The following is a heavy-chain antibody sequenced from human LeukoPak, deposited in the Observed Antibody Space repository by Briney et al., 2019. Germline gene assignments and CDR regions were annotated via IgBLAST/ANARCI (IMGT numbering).Heavy chain of an antibody. CDR2: INHSGST. J-gene: IGHJ4*02. CDR3: AREGGGIQLWFDY. V-gene: IGHV4-34*01. CDR1: GGSFSGYY. Sequence: SETLSLTCAVYGGSFSGYYWSWIRQPPGKGLEWIGEINHSGSTNYDPSLKGRVTISVDTSKNQFSLKLSSVTAADTAVYYCAREGGGIQLWFDYWGQGTLVTVSS. D-gene: IGHD5-18*01.